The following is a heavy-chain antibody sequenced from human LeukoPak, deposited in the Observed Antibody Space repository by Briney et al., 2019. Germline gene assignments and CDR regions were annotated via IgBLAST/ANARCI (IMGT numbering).Heavy chain of an antibody. V-gene: IGHV4-39*01. CDR1: SGSISSSNFY. J-gene: IGHJ4*02. Sequence: PSETLSLTCTVSSGSISSSNFYWGWFRQPPGKGLEWIGTIFYSGSTYYNPSPKSRVTISVDTSENQFSLKLSSVTAAETAIYYCARSVFLMIDAYDFWGQGTLVAVSS. CDR2: IFYSGST. D-gene: IGHD2-2*01. CDR3: ARSVFLMIDAYDF.